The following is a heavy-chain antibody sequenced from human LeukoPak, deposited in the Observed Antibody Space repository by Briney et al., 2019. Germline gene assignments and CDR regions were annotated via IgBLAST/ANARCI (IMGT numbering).Heavy chain of an antibody. CDR3: AREASSSWYTSDAFDI. V-gene: IGHV3-23*01. CDR2: ISGSGGST. D-gene: IGHD6-13*01. Sequence: PGGSLRLSCAASGFTFSSYAMSWVRQAPGKGLEWVSAISGSGGSTYYADSVKGRFTISRDNSKNTLYLQMNSLRAEDTAVYYCAREASSSWYTSDAFDIWGQGTMVTVSS. CDR1: GFTFSSYA. J-gene: IGHJ3*02.